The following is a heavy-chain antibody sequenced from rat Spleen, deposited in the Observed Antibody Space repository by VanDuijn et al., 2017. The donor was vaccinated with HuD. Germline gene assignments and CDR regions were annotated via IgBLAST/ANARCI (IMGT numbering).Heavy chain of an antibody. J-gene: IGHJ2*01. CDR1: GFTFSSFP. V-gene: IGHV5-46*01. Sequence: EVQLVESGGGLVQPGRSMKLSCAASGFTFSSFPMAWVRQAPTKGLEWVATISTSGGSTYYRDSVKGRFTISRDNAKSTLYLQMNSLRSEDTATYYCAKRGWYYFDYWGQGVMVTVSS. CDR3: AKRGWYYFDY. CDR2: ISTSGGST.